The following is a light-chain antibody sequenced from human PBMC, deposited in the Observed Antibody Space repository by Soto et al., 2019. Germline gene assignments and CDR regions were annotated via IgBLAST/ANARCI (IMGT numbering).Light chain of an antibody. CDR3: QQRSNRPSIT. Sequence: ENVLTQSPGTLSLSPGERVALSCRASQDIRSHLAWYQQKPGQAPRLLIFDASSRATGIPDRFSGSGSGTDFTLSISRLEPEDSAVYYCQQRSNRPSITFGQGTRLEIK. V-gene: IGKV3D-20*02. CDR1: QDIRSH. J-gene: IGKJ5*01. CDR2: DAS.